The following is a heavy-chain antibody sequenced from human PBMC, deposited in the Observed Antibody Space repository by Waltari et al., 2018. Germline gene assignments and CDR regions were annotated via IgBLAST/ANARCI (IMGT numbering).Heavy chain of an antibody. J-gene: IGHJ1*01. CDR1: GFLFGRYA. D-gene: IGHD1-7*01. Sequence: QVQLVESGGGVVRPGTSLRPTCVAAGFLFGRYAIHWVRQAPGKGLEWVALASYTVTNKYYADSVKGRFTLSRDNSKNTVDLQMNDLRPEDTAVYFCVRGGEYNWNYFHYWGQGSLVAVSS. CDR3: VRGGEYNWNYFHY. CDR2: ASYTVTNK. V-gene: IGHV3-30-3*01.